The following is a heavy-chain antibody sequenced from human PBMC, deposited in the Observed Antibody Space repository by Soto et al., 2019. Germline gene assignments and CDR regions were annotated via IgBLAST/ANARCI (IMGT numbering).Heavy chain of an antibody. J-gene: IGHJ6*02. D-gene: IGHD3-10*01. CDR1: GYTFTSYA. Sequence: QVQLVQSGAEVKKPGASVKVSCKASGYTFTSYAMHWVRQAPGQRLEWMGWINAGNSNTKYSQKFQGRVTITRDTSASTAYMELSSLRSEDTAVYYCARDDDFGSYISYGMDVWGQGTTVTVSS. V-gene: IGHV1-3*01. CDR3: ARDDDFGSYISYGMDV. CDR2: INAGNSNT.